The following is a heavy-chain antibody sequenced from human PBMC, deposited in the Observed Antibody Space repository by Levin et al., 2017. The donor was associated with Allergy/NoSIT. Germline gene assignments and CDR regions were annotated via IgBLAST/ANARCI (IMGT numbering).Heavy chain of an antibody. Sequence: SCTVSGGSISSYYWSWIRQPPGKGLEWIGYIYYSGSTNYNPSLKSRVTISVDTSKNQFSLKLSSVTAADTAVYYCARVTAAAPYYYYGMDVWGQGTTVTVSS. CDR2: IYYSGST. J-gene: IGHJ6*02. CDR3: ARVTAAAPYYYYGMDV. V-gene: IGHV4-59*01. D-gene: IGHD6-13*01. CDR1: GGSISSYY.